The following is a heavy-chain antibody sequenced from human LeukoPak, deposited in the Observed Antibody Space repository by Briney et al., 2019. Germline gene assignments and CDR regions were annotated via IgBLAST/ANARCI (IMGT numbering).Heavy chain of an antibody. CDR2: INSDGSST. J-gene: IGHJ4*02. CDR3: AKGGTYDSGSYPYS. CDR1: GFTFSSYW. V-gene: IGHV3-74*01. D-gene: IGHD3-10*01. Sequence: GGSLRLSCAASGFTFSSYWMHWVRQAPGKGLVWVSRINSDGSSTSYADSVKGRFTISRDNAKNTLYLQMNSLRAEDTALYYCAKGGTYDSGSYPYSWGQGTLVTVSS.